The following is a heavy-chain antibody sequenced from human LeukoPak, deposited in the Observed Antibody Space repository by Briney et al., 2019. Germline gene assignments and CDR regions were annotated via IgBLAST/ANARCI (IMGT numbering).Heavy chain of an antibody. CDR3: AREGLVIRAAFDI. CDR2: IIPILGIA. J-gene: IGHJ3*02. CDR1: GGTFSSYT. V-gene: IGHV1-69*04. D-gene: IGHD2/OR15-2a*01. Sequence: SVKVSYKASGGTFSSYTISWVRQAPGQGLEWMGRIIPILGIANYAQKFQGRVTITADKSTSTAYMELSSLRSEDTAVYYCAREGLVIRAAFDIWGQGTMVTVSS.